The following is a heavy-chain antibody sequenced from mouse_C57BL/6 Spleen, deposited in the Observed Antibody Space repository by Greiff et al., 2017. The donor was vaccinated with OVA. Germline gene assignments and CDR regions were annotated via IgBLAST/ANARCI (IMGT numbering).Heavy chain of an antibody. V-gene: IGHV1-15*01. CDR2: IDPETGGT. J-gene: IGHJ2*01. CDR1: GYTFTDYE. Sequence: VQLQQSGAELVRPGASVTLSCKASGYTFTDYEMHWVKQTPVHGLEWIGAIDPETGGTAYHQKFKGKAILTADKSSSTAYMELRSLTSEDSAVYNCTRREGDGYSNHRPFDYWGQGTTLTVSS. D-gene: IGHD2-5*01. CDR3: TRREGDGYSNHRPFDY.